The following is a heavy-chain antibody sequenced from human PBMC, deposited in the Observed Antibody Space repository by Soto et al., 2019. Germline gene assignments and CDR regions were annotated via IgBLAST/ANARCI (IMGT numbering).Heavy chain of an antibody. CDR3: ARGGSGSSSWYFYYYGMDV. D-gene: IGHD6-13*01. J-gene: IGHJ6*02. CDR2: INHSGST. CDR1: GGSISSNY. V-gene: IGHV4-34*01. Sequence: SETLSLTCTVSGGSISSNYWTWIRQPPGKGLEWIGEINHSGSTNYNPSLKSRVTISVDTSKNQFSLKLSSVTAADTAVYYCARGGSGSSSWYFYYYGMDVWGQGTTVTVSS.